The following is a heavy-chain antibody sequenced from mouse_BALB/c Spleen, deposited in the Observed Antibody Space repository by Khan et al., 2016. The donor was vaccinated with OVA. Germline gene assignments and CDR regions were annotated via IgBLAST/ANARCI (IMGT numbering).Heavy chain of an antibody. CDR2: ISYSGST. CDR1: GYSITSGYG. J-gene: IGHJ2*01. Sequence: EVELVESGPGLVKPSQPLSLTCTVTGYSITSGYGWNWIRQFPGNKLEWMGYISYSGSTNYNPSLKSRISITRDTSKNQFFLQLNSVTTEDTATYYWARTARIKYWGQGTTLTVSS. D-gene: IGHD1-2*01. CDR3: ARTARIKY. V-gene: IGHV3-2*02.